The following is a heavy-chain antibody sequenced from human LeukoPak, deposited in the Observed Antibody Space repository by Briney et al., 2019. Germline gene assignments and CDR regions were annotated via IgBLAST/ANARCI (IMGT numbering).Heavy chain of an antibody. CDR2: ISGSGSYI. V-gene: IGHV3-21*06. D-gene: IGHD3-10*01. J-gene: IGHJ4*02. CDR1: GFTFSDYS. Sequence: TGGSLRLSCAASGFTFSDYSMNWVRQTPRKGLEWVSCISGSGSYIYYADSVKGRFTISRDNAKNSLHLQVNSLRAEDTAVYYCVRERFHGSGAPKFDFWGQGTLVTVSS. CDR3: VRERFHGSGAPKFDF.